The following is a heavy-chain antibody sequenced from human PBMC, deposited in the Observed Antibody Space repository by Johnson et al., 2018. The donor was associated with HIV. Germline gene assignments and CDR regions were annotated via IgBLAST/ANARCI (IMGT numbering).Heavy chain of an antibody. CDR3: ARGTVVGGWINAFDI. CDR2: ISYDGSNK. D-gene: IGHD3-16*01. CDR1: GFTFSSYG. Sequence: QMLLVESGGGVVQPGRSLRLSCAASGFTFSSYGMHWVRQAPVKGLEWVAVISYDGSNKYYADSVKGRLHLSRDNSKNTLYLHMTSLRAGDTAGYCCARGTVVGGWINAFDIWGQGTMVTVSS. V-gene: IGHV3-30*03. J-gene: IGHJ3*02.